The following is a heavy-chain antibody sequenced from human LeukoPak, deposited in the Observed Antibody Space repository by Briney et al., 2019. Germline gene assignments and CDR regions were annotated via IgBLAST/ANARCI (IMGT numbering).Heavy chain of an antibody. CDR2: INTDGSAT. J-gene: IGHJ6*03. Sequence: GGSLRLSCAGSGFTFSRHLMHWVRQDPGKGLVWVSRINTDGSATLYSDSVKGRSTISRDNAKNTLYLQMSSLRAEDTAVYYCAKVMKGSERLTMVRGVIIKTAGLYYMDVWGKGTTVTVSS. CDR3: AKVMKGSERLTMVRGVIIKTAGLYYMDV. CDR1: GFTFSRHL. V-gene: IGHV3-74*01. D-gene: IGHD3-10*01.